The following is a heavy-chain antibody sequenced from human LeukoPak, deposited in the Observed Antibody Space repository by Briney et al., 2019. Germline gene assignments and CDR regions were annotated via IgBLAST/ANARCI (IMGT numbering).Heavy chain of an antibody. V-gene: IGHV3-23*01. Sequence: GGSLRLSCAASGFTFAIHAMTWVRQAPGKGLEWVSGISGDGAGTHYAESVKGQFTISRDNSQNTLFLQMNSLRAEDTAVYYCATDRPHPRNEPTNFDYWGQGTLVTVSS. CDR3: ATDRPHPRNEPTNFDY. CDR1: GFTFAIHA. D-gene: IGHD1-1*01. CDR2: ISGDGAGT. J-gene: IGHJ4*02.